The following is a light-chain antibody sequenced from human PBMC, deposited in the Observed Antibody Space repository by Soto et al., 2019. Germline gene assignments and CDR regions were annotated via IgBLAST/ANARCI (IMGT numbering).Light chain of an antibody. CDR1: QSVSSSY. Sequence: EIVLTQSPGTLSLSPGEGASLSCRASQSVSSSYLAWYQKKPGQAPRLLIYGASSRATGIPDRFSGSGSGTDFTLTISRLEPEDFAVYYCQQYGSSPQTFGGGTKVEIK. J-gene: IGKJ4*01. V-gene: IGKV3-20*01. CDR3: QQYGSSPQT. CDR2: GAS.